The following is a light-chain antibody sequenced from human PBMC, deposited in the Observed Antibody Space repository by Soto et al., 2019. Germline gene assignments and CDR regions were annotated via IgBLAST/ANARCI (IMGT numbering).Light chain of an antibody. CDR1: SSDVGGYNY. CDR2: DVS. Sequence: QSALTQPPSASGSPGQSVTISCTGTSSDVGGYNYVSWYQQHPGKAPTLMIYDVSKRPSGVPDRFSGSKSGNTASLTVSGLQAEDEADYYCSSYAGSNNLVFGGGTKLTVL. CDR3: SSYAGSNNLV. V-gene: IGLV2-8*01. J-gene: IGLJ2*01.